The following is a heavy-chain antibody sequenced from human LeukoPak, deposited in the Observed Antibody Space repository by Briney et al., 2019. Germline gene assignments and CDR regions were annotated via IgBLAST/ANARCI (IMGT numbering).Heavy chain of an antibody. D-gene: IGHD3-22*01. CDR1: GGSISSSSYY. Sequence: SETLSLTCTVSGGSISSSSYYWGWIRQPPGKGLEWIGSIYYSGSTYYNPSLKSRVTISVDTSKNQFSLKLSSVTAADTAVYYCARGVVGYYDKNTFDYWGQGTLVTVSP. V-gene: IGHV4-39*07. CDR3: ARGVVGYYDKNTFDY. CDR2: IYYSGST. J-gene: IGHJ4*02.